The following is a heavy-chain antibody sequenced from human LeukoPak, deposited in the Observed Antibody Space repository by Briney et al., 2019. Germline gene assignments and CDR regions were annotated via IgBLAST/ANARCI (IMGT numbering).Heavy chain of an antibody. V-gene: IGHV3-30*04. Sequence: GGSLRLSCAASGFTFSSYAMHWVRQAPGKGLEWVAVISYDGSNKYYADSVKGRFTISRDNSKNTLYLQMNSLRAEDTAVYYCAKEYLGNYYGMDVWGQGTTVTVSS. CDR1: GFTFSSYA. CDR2: ISYDGSNK. J-gene: IGHJ6*02. D-gene: IGHD1-26*01. CDR3: AKEYLGNYYGMDV.